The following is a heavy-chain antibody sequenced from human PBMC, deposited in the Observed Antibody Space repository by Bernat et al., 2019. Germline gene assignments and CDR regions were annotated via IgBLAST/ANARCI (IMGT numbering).Heavy chain of an antibody. Sequence: QVQLQQWGAGLLKPSETLSLTCAVYGGSFSGYYWSWIRQPPGKGLEWIGEINHIGSTNYNPSLKSRVTISVDTSKNQFSLKLSSVTAADTAVYYCAGGLKRLSQIYWGQGTLVTVSS. J-gene: IGHJ4*02. CDR1: GGSFSGYY. V-gene: IGHV4-34*01. CDR2: INHIGST. CDR3: AGGLKRLSQIY. D-gene: IGHD4/OR15-4a*01.